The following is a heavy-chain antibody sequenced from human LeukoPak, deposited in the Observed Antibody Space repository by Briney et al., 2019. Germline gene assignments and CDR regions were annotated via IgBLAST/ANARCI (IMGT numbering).Heavy chain of an antibody. V-gene: IGHV3-21*01. D-gene: IGHD2-2*01. CDR1: GFTFSNYA. CDR2: ISSSNSFI. J-gene: IGHJ3*02. Sequence: GGSLRLSCATSGFTFSNYAVSWVRQAPGKGLEWVSSISSSNSFIFYADSVKGRFTISRDNAKNPLYLQMNSLRAEDTALYYCARSIVVPAAISGAFDIWGQGTIVTVSS. CDR3: ARSIVVPAAISGAFDI.